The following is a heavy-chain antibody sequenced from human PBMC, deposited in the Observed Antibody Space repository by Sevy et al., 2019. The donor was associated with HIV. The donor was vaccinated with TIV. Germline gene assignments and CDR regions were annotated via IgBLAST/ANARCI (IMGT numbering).Heavy chain of an antibody. J-gene: IGHJ4*02. CDR2: IKEDESEQ. V-gene: IGHV3-7*01. Sequence: GGSLRLSCAASGLTFSSYWMSWVRQAPGKGLEWVANIKEDESEQYYVDSVKGRFTVSRDNAKNSLYLQMNSLRAEDTAVYYCTKFYGTGSYVDYWGQGTLVTVSS. CDR3: TKFYGTGSYVDY. D-gene: IGHD6-19*01. CDR1: GLTFSSYW.